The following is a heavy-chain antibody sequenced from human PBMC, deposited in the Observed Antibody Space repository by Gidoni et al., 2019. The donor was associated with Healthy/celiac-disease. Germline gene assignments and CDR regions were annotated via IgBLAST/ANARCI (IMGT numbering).Heavy chain of an antibody. Sequence: EVQLVESGGGLVQPGGSLRLSCAASGFTFSSYSMNWVRQAPGKGLEGVSYISSSSSTIYYADSVKGRFTISRDNAKNSLYLQMNSLRAEDTAVYYCARDQGWQLASSLGAFDIWGQGTMVTVSS. CDR2: ISSSSSTI. J-gene: IGHJ3*02. CDR1: GFTFSSYS. D-gene: IGHD6-6*01. V-gene: IGHV3-48*01. CDR3: ARDQGWQLASSLGAFDI.